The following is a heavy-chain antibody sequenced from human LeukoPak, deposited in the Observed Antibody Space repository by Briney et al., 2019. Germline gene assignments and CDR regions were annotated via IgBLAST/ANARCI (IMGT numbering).Heavy chain of an antibody. D-gene: IGHD3-10*02. CDR1: GFIFSDYD. J-gene: IGHJ6*04. V-gene: IGHV3-48*03. CDR3: AELGITMIGGV. Sequence: QSGGSLRLSCVASGFIFSDYDMNWVRQAPGQGLEWVSYISSSGSTIYYADSVKGRYTISRDNAKNSLYLQMNSLRAEDTAVYYCAELGITMIGGVWGKGTSVTISS. CDR2: ISSSGSTI.